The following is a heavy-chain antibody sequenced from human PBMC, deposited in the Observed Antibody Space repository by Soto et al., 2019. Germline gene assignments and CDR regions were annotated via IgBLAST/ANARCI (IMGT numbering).Heavy chain of an antibody. Sequence: KGDWKSAGYGYSRYGIAWLRKKHEQGLEWMGWISAYNGNTKYAQRLRGRVTMTTDTSTSTASMELRSLRSDDTAVYYCARLDHYQSSGYYNECDYWGQGPLVTVPQ. CDR1: GYGYSRYG. CDR3: ARLDHYQSSGYYNECDY. V-gene: IGHV1-18*01. CDR2: ISAYNGNT. J-gene: IGHJ4*02. D-gene: IGHD3-22*01.